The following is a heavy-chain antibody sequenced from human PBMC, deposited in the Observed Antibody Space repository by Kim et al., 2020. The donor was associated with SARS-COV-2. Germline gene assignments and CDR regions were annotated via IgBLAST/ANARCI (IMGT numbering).Heavy chain of an antibody. CDR2: INHSGST. Sequence: SETLSLTCAVYGGSFSGYYWSWIRQPPGKGLEWIGEINHSGSTNYNPSLKSRVTISVDTSKNQFSLKLSSVTAADTAVYYCARGADYDILTGYLGMDVWGQGTTFTVSS. J-gene: IGHJ6*02. D-gene: IGHD3-9*01. V-gene: IGHV4-34*01. CDR3: ARGADYDILTGYLGMDV. CDR1: GGSFSGYY.